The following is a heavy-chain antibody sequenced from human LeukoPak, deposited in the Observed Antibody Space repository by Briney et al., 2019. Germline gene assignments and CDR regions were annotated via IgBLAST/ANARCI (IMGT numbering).Heavy chain of an antibody. CDR2: ISWNSGSI. Sequence: QSGRSLRLSCAASGFTFDYYAMHWVRQAPGKGLEWVSGISWNSGSIGYADSVKGRFTICRDNAKNSLYLQMNSLRAEDTALYYCARESTVTKFNWFDPWGQGTLVTVSS. CDR3: ARESTVTKFNWFDP. CDR1: GFTFDYYA. V-gene: IGHV3-9*01. J-gene: IGHJ5*02. D-gene: IGHD4-11*01.